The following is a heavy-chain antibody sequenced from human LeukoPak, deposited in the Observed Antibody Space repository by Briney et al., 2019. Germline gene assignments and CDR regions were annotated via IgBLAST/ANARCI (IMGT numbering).Heavy chain of an antibody. V-gene: IGHV3-20*04. Sequence: GGSLRLSCAASGFTFDDYGMSWVRQAPGKGLEWVSGINWNGGSTGYADSVKGRFTISRDNAKNSLYLQMNSLRAEDTAVYYCARASSWYGGDYYYYYMDVWGKGTTVTISS. D-gene: IGHD6-13*01. CDR2: INWNGGST. J-gene: IGHJ6*03. CDR3: ARASSWYGGDYYYYYMDV. CDR1: GFTFDDYG.